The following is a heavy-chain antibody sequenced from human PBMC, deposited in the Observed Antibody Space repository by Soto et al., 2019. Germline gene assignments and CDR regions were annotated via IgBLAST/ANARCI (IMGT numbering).Heavy chain of an antibody. V-gene: IGHV4-38-2*01. CDR3: ARASPAARSPKYYFDY. J-gene: IGHJ4*02. Sequence: SETLSLTCAVSGYSISSGYYWGWIRQPPGKGLEWIGSIYHSGSAYYNPSLKSRVTISVDTSKNQFSLKLSSVTAADTAVYYCARASPAARSPKYYFDYWGQGTLVTVSS. D-gene: IGHD6-6*01. CDR1: GYSISSGYY. CDR2: IYHSGSA.